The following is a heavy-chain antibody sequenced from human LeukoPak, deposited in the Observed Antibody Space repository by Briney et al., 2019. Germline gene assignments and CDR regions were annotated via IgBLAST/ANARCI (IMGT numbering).Heavy chain of an antibody. Sequence: HPGGSLRLSRAASGFTFSSYAMHWVRQAPGKGLEWVAVISYDGSNKYYADSVKGRFTISRDNSKNTLYLQVNSLRAEDTAVYYCARDRVGATDYFDYWGQGTLVTVSS. D-gene: IGHD1-26*01. J-gene: IGHJ4*02. CDR1: GFTFSSYA. CDR2: ISYDGSNK. CDR3: ARDRVGATDYFDY. V-gene: IGHV3-30-3*01.